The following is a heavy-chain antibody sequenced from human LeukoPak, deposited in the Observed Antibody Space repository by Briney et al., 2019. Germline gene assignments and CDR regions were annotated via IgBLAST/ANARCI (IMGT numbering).Heavy chain of an antibody. J-gene: IGHJ4*02. CDR3: AELAVTLN. Sequence: GGSLRLSCAASGFTFSSCWLSWVRQAPGKGLEWVANIKQDGSEKYYVDSVRGRFTISRDNAKNSLYLQMNSLRAEDTAVYYCAELAVTLNWGQETLVTVSS. V-gene: IGHV3-7*01. D-gene: IGHD2-21*02. CDR2: IKQDGSEK. CDR1: GFTFSSCW.